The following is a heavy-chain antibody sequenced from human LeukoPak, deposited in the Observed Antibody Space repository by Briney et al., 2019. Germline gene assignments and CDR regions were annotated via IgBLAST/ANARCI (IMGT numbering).Heavy chain of an antibody. V-gene: IGHV3-30*03. CDR2: ITYDGSNK. CDR3: ARGLAAGTR. Sequence: PGGSLRLSCAASGFSFKDYNMHWVRQAPGKGLEWVAVITYDGSNKYYTDSVKGRFTISRDNAKNSLYLQMNSLRAEDTAVYYCARGLAAGTRWGQGTLVTVSS. J-gene: IGHJ4*02. D-gene: IGHD6-13*01. CDR1: GFSFKDYN.